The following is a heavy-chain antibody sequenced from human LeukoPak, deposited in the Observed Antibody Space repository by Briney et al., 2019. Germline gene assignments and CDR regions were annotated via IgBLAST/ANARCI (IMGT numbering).Heavy chain of an antibody. J-gene: IGHJ6*03. CDR1: GYSFTSYW. V-gene: IGHV5-51*01. D-gene: IGHD2-8*01. CDR3: AILLPMVYYYIYV. Sequence: GESLKISCKGSGYSFTSYWIGWVRQMPGKGLEWMGIIYPGDSDTRYSPSFQGQVTISADKSISTAYLQWSSLKASDTAMYYCAILLPMVYYYIYVWGKGTTFTVSS. CDR2: IYPGDSDT.